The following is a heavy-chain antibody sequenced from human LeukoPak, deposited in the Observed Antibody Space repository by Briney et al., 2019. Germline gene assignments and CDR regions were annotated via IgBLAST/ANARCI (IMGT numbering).Heavy chain of an antibody. CDR3: ARVQVLDYYDSSGAYYMHV. V-gene: IGHV4-4*07. D-gene: IGHD3-22*01. J-gene: IGHJ6*03. Sequence: PSETLSLTCTVSGGSISSYYWSWLRQPAGKGLERIGRIYTSGSTNYNPSLKSRVTMSVDTSKNQFSLKLSSVTAADTAVYYCARVQVLDYYDSSGAYYMHVWGKGTTVTVSS. CDR2: IYTSGST. CDR1: GGSISSYY.